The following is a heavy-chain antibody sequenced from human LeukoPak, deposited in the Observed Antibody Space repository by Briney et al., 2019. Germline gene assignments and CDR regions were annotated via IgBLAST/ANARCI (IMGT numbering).Heavy chain of an antibody. CDR2: INPNSGGT. CDR1: GYTFTGYY. CDR3: ARDPNLRYDWFDP. Sequence: ASVKVSCKASGYTFTGYYMHWVRQAPGQGLEWMGWINPNSGGTNYAQKFQGRVTMTRDTSISTAYMELSRLRSDDTAVYYCARDPNLRYDWFDPWGQGTRVTVSS. V-gene: IGHV1-2*02. D-gene: IGHD4-17*01. J-gene: IGHJ5*02.